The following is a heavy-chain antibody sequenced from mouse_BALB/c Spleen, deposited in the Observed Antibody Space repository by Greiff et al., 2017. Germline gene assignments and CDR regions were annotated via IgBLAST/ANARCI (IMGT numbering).Heavy chain of an antibody. V-gene: IGHV2-5*01. CDR1: GFSLTSYG. Sequence: QVQLKESGPGLVAPSQSLSITCTVSGFSLTSYGVHWVRQSPGKGLEWLGVIWRGGSTDYNAAFMSRLSITKDNSKSQVFFKMNSLQADDTAIYYSAKKEGPYYDLYYNAMDYWGQGTSVTVSA. J-gene: IGHJ4*01. CDR3: AKKEGPYYDLYYNAMDY. D-gene: IGHD2-10*01. CDR2: IWRGGST.